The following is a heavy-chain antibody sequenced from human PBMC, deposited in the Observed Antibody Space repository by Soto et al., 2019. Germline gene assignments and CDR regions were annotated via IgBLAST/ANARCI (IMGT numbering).Heavy chain of an antibody. CDR3: ANLEGYYHYMDV. CDR2: IYYSGST. D-gene: IGHD6-13*01. Sequence: SETRSLTCTVSGFSISSYYWTWIRQPPGKGLEWIGYIYYSGSTNYNPSLKSRVTISVATSKTQFSLKLSSVTAADTAVYYCANLEGYYHYMDVGGKGTTVTVSS. CDR1: GFSISSYY. J-gene: IGHJ6*03. V-gene: IGHV4-59*08.